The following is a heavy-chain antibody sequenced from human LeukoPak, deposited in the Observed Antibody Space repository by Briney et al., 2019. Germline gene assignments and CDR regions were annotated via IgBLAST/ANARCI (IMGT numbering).Heavy chain of an antibody. CDR1: GGSFSGYY. CDR2: INHSGST. D-gene: IGHD5-18*01. V-gene: IGHV4-34*01. CDR3: ARTDTSNWFDP. Sequence: PSETLSLTCAVYGGSFSGYYWSWIRQPPGKGLEWIGEINHSGSTNYNPSLKSRVTISVDTSKNQFSLKLSSVTAADTAVYYCARTDTSNWFDPWGQGTLVTVSS. J-gene: IGHJ5*02.